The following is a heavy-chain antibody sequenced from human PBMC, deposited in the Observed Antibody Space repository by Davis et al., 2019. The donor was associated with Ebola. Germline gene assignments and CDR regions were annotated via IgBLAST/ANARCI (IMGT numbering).Heavy chain of an antibody. Sequence: GESLKISCAASGFTFSDYYMSWIRQAPGKGLEWVSYISSSGSTIYYADSVKGRFTISRDNAKNSLYLQMNSLRAEDTAVYYCARVSGGMEGNYGMDVWGQGTTVTVSS. V-gene: IGHV3-11*01. J-gene: IGHJ6*02. D-gene: IGHD1-26*01. CDR1: GFTFSDYY. CDR3: ARVSGGMEGNYGMDV. CDR2: ISSSGSTI.